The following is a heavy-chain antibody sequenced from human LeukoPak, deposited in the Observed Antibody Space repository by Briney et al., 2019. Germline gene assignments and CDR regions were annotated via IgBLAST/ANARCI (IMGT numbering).Heavy chain of an antibody. D-gene: IGHD3-10*01. V-gene: IGHV3-23*01. CDR3: AKVAYYYGSGSRYFYFGMDV. Sequence: GGSLRLSCAASGFTFSSYAMSWVRQAPGKGLEWVSAISGSGGATYYADSVQGRLTISRDNSKNTLYLQMNSLRAEDTAVYYCAKVAYYYGSGSRYFYFGMDVWGQGTTVTVSS. J-gene: IGHJ6*02. CDR2: ISGSGGAT. CDR1: GFTFSSYA.